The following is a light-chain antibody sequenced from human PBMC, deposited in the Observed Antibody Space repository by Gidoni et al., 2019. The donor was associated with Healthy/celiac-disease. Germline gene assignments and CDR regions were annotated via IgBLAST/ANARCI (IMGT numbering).Light chain of an antibody. CDR2: AAS. CDR1: QGISSY. V-gene: IGKV1-9*01. CDR3: QHLNSYPLT. Sequence: QLCQYPSSLSASVGDRVTITCRARQGISSYLAWYQQKPGKAPQLLIYAASTLQSVVPSRFSGSGSGTDFTLTISSLQPEDFATYYCQHLNSYPLTFXGXTKVEIK. J-gene: IGKJ4*01.